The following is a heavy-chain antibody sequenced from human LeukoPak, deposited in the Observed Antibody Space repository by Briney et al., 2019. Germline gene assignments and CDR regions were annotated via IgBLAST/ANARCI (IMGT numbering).Heavy chain of an antibody. CDR3: AKDGSSSWYSYYYYYGMDV. D-gene: IGHD6-13*01. CDR1: GFTFSSYA. V-gene: IGHV3-30-3*01. J-gene: IGHJ6*02. Sequence: PGGSLRLSCAASGFTFSSYAMSWVRQAPGKGLEWVAVISYDGSNKYYADSVKGRFTISRDNSKNTLYLQMNSLRAEDTAVYYCAKDGSSSWYSYYYYYGMDVWGQGTTVTVSS. CDR2: ISYDGSNK.